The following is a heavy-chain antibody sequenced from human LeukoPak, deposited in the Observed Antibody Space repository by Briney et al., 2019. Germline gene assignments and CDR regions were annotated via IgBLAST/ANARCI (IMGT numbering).Heavy chain of an antibody. Sequence: PGGSLRLSCAAFGFTFSTSAMNWVRQAPGKGLEWVSHISGSGDSTQYADSVKGRFTISRDNSKDTLCLQMNSLRGDDTAVYYCVRRQQTSGWGPLNWFDPWGQGTLVTVSS. V-gene: IGHV3-23*01. CDR3: VRRQQTSGWGPLNWFDP. D-gene: IGHD6-19*01. CDR2: ISGSGDST. J-gene: IGHJ5*02. CDR1: GFTFSTSA.